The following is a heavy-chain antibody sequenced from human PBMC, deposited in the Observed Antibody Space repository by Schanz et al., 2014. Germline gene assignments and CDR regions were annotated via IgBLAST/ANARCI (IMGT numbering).Heavy chain of an antibody. V-gene: IGHV3-23*04. CDR1: GFTFSSYA. D-gene: IGHD3-10*01. CDR3: VRDELLWFGEVLSLDY. Sequence: EAHLVESGGGLVKPGGSLRLSCAASGFTFSSYAMSWVRQAPGKGLEWVSAISGSGGSTYYADSVKGRFTISRDNSKNTLYLQMNSLRAEDTALYYCVRDELLWFGEVLSLDYWGQGALVTVSS. CDR2: ISGSGGST. J-gene: IGHJ4*02.